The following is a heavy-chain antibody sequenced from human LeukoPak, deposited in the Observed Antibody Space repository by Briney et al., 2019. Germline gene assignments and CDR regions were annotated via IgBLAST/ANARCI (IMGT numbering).Heavy chain of an antibody. D-gene: IGHD3-16*01. J-gene: IGHJ5*02. V-gene: IGHV3-15*07. CDR2: IKNKADGGAA. CDR3: TSENWGSNH. CDR1: GFSFNNAW. Sequence: GGSLRLSCAASGFSFNNAWMNWVRQVPGKGLEWVGRIKNKADGGAAEYAAPVKDRFTISRDDSKNTLHLQMSSLKTEDTAMYYCTSENWGSNHWGQGTLVIVSS.